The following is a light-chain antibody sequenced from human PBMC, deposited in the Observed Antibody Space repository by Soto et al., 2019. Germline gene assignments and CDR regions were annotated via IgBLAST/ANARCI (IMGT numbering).Light chain of an antibody. V-gene: IGKV3-20*01. CDR2: GAS. CDR1: QSVSSSY. CDR3: QQYGGSPNT. J-gene: IGKJ2*01. Sequence: EIVLTQSPGTLSLSPGERATLSCRASQSVSSSYLAWYQQKPGQAPGLLIYGASSRATGIPDRFSGRGSGTDFTLTISRLEPEDFAVYYCQQYGGSPNTFGQGTKLKIK.